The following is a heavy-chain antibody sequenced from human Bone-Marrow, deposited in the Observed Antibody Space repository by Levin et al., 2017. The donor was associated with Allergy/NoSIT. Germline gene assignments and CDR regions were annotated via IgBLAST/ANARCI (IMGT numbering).Heavy chain of an antibody. J-gene: IGHJ4*02. CDR1: GFIFSSFD. CDR2: ISSDGDI. D-gene: IGHD3-22*01. CDR3: ARLNFYDGSGYDF. Sequence: LSLTCAASGFIFSSFDMHWVRQPKGKGLEWVSSISSDGDIYYADSVRGRFTISRENAKNSLYLQMNSLSAGDTAVYYCARLNFYDGSGYDFWGQGTLVTVSS. V-gene: IGHV3-13*01.